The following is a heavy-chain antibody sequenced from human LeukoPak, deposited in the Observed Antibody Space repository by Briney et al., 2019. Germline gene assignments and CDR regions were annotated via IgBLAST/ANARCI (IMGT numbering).Heavy chain of an antibody. CDR1: GFTFSSYG. D-gene: IGHD3-22*01. Sequence: PGGSLRLSCAASGFTFSSYGMHWVRQAPGKGLEWVAVISYDGSNKYYADSVKGRFTISRDNSKNTLYLQMNSLRAEDTAAYYCAKDGHYDSSGYYGVFDYWGQGTLVTVSS. CDR2: ISYDGSNK. CDR3: AKDGHYDSSGYYGVFDY. J-gene: IGHJ4*02. V-gene: IGHV3-30*18.